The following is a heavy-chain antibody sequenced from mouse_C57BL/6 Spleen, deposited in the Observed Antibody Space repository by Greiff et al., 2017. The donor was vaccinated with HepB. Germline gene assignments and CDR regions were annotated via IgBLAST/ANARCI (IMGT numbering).Heavy chain of an antibody. CDR1: GFTFSDYG. Sequence: EVKVEESGGGLVKPGGSLKLSCAASGFTFSDYGMHWVRQAPEKGLEWVAYISSGSSTIYYADTVKGRFTISRDNAKNTLFLQMTSLRSEDTAMYYCAKSNYGFDYWGQGTTLTVSS. V-gene: IGHV5-17*01. D-gene: IGHD2-5*01. CDR3: AKSNYGFDY. J-gene: IGHJ2*01. CDR2: ISSGSSTI.